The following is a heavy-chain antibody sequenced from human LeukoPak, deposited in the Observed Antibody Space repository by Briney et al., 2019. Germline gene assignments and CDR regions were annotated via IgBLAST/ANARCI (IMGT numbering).Heavy chain of an antibody. Sequence: ASVKVSCKASGYTFTDYYMHWVRQAPGQGLEWMGWITPNSGATKYAQKFRGRVTMPRDTSITTAYMELSGLRSDDTAIYYCARGKLAAPGRTGYNWFDPWGQGTLVTVSS. D-gene: IGHD6-13*01. J-gene: IGHJ5*02. CDR2: ITPNSGAT. V-gene: IGHV1-2*02. CDR1: GYTFTDYY. CDR3: ARGKLAAPGRTGYNWFDP.